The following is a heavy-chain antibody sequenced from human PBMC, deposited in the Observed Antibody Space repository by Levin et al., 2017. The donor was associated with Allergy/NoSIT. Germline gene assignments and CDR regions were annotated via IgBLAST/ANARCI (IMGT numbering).Heavy chain of an antibody. D-gene: IGHD4-17*01. V-gene: IGHV1-18*01. J-gene: IGHJ6*02. CDR3: ASESLADYGLDYYYGMGV. CDR2: ISAYSGNT. CDR1: GDIFTNYG. Sequence: ASVKVSCKASGDIFTNYGITWVRQAPGQGLEWMGWISAYSGNTRVIQKFQGRLTMTRDTSTSTAYMQLRSLRSDDTAIYYCASESLADYGLDYYYGMGVWGQGTTITVSS.